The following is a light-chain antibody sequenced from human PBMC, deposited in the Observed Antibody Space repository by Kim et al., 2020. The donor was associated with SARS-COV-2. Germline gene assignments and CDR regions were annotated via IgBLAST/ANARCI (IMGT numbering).Light chain of an antibody. CDR3: NSRDRSGNHIL. Sequence: SSELTQDPAVSVALGQTVRITCQGDSLRSYYPTWYQQKPGQAPVLLIYAKNNRPSGIPDRFSGSSSGDTASLTITGAQAADEADYYCNSRDRSGNHILFGGGTQLTVL. V-gene: IGLV3-19*01. J-gene: IGLJ2*01. CDR2: AKN. CDR1: SLRSYY.